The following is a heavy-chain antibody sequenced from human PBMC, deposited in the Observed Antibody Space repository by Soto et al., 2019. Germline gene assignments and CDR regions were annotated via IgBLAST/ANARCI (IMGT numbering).Heavy chain of an antibody. D-gene: IGHD3-10*01. J-gene: IGHJ4*02. Sequence: GGSLRLSCAASGFTFSSYGMHWVRQAPGKGLEWVAVIWYDGSNKYYADSVKGRFTISRDNSKNTLYLQMNSLRAEDTAVYYCARELLWFGELWGILDYWGQGTLVTVSS. CDR3: ARELLWFGELWGILDY. CDR2: IWYDGSNK. CDR1: GFTFSSYG. V-gene: IGHV3-33*01.